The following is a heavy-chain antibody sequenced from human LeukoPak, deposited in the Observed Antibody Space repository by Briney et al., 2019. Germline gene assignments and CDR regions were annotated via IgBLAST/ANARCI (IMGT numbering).Heavy chain of an antibody. CDR2: ISGSGGST. J-gene: IGHJ4*02. D-gene: IGHD5-12*01. Sequence: GGSLRLSCAASGFTFSSYAMNWVRQAPGKGLEWVSGISGSGGSTYYADSVEGRFTISRDNSKNTLSLQMNSLRVEDTAVYYCAKAGVIVPTIVLDYWGQGTLVTVSS. V-gene: IGHV3-23*01. CDR1: GFTFSSYA. CDR3: AKAGVIVPTIVLDY.